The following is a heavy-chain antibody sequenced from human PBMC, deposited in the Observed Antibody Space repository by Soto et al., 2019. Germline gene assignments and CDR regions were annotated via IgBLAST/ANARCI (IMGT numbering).Heavy chain of an antibody. Sequence: QLQLQESGSGLVKPSQTLSLTCAVSGGSISSGGYSWSWIRQPPGKGLEWIGYIYHSGSTYYNPPLTSRVTISVDRSKTQFSLKLSSETAADTAVHYCAGGIASRPLGYWGQGTLVTVSS. D-gene: IGHD6-13*01. V-gene: IGHV4-30-2*01. CDR3: AGGIASRPLGY. CDR2: IYHSGST. J-gene: IGHJ4*02. CDR1: GGSISSGGYS.